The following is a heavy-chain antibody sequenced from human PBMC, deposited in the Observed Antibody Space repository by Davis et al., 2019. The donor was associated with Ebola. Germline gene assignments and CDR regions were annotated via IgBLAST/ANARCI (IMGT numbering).Heavy chain of an antibody. CDR2: IKQDGSEK. CDR1: GFTFSSYW. CDR3: ARVYYYGSGENGMDV. D-gene: IGHD3-10*01. J-gene: IGHJ6*02. Sequence: GESLKISCAASGFTFSSYWMSWVRQAPGKGLEWVANIKQDGSEKYYVDSVKGRFTISRDNAKNSLYLQMNSLRAEDTAVYYCARVYYYGSGENGMDVWGQGTTVTVSS. V-gene: IGHV3-7*03.